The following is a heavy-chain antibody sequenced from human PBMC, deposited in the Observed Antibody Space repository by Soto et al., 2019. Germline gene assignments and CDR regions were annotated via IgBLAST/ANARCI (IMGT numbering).Heavy chain of an antibody. CDR2: ISGSGGST. CDR1: GFTFSTYA. J-gene: IGHJ4*02. Sequence: EVQLLESGGGLVQPGVSLRLSCAASGFTFSTYAMSWVRQAPGKGLEWVSAISGSGGSTYYADSVKGRFTISRDNSKNTLSLQMNSLRAEDTAVYYCAKVGVGANGFDYWGQGTLVTVSS. D-gene: IGHD1-26*01. V-gene: IGHV3-23*01. CDR3: AKVGVGANGFDY.